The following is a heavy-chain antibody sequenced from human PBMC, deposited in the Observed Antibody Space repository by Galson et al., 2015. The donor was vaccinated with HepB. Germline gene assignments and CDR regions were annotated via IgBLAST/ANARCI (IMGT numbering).Heavy chain of an antibody. CDR2: ISGGGAIT. CDR1: GFTFTNYA. CDR3: AKSGPYSNSWLDYFYYMDV. Sequence: SLRLSCAASGFTFTNYAMTWVRQAPGKGLEWVSDISGGGAITHYADSVKGRFTISRDNSRNTLYLQMNSLRAEDTAIYFCAKSGPYSNSWLDYFYYMDVWGKGTTVTVSS. J-gene: IGHJ6*03. D-gene: IGHD6-13*01. V-gene: IGHV3-23*01.